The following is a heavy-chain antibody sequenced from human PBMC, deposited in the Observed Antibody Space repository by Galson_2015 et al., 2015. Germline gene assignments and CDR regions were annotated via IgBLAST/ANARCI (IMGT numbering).Heavy chain of an antibody. Sequence: SETLSLTCAVYGASFGGVYWTWLRQPPGKGLEWIEEINHSGSTKYNPSLKSRVTISIDTSKNQFSLKLTSVTAAGTAVYYCATGWVRWMDWGQGTLVTVSS. J-gene: IGHJ4*02. CDR2: INHSGST. D-gene: IGHD4-23*01. CDR3: ATGWVRWMD. CDR1: GASFGGVY. V-gene: IGHV4-34*01.